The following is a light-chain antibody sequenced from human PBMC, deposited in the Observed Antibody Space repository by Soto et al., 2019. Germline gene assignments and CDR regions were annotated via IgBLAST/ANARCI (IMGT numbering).Light chain of an antibody. V-gene: IGKV1-39*01. CDR1: QTIDNF. CDR3: QQSYTTPIT. Sequence: DIQMTQSPSSLSASVGDRVTITCRASQTIDNFLNWYQQKPGKAPKLLIYDASRLYSGVPSRFIGRGYGTHFTLTNKTLQSEDFARYYCQQSYTTPITFGQGTRLDIK. CDR2: DAS. J-gene: IGKJ5*01.